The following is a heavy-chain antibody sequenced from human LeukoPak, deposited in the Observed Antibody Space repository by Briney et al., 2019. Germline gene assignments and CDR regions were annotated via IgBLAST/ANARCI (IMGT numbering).Heavy chain of an antibody. CDR1: GGSISSGSYY. D-gene: IGHD3-16*01. Sequence: PSETLSLTCTVSGGSISSGSYYWSWIRQPAGKGLEWIGRIYTSGSTNYNPPLKIRVTISVDTSKNQFSLKLSSVTAADTAVYYCAREIRPYYYYYMDVWGKGTTVTVSS. V-gene: IGHV4-61*02. CDR3: AREIRPYYYYYMDV. CDR2: IYTSGST. J-gene: IGHJ6*03.